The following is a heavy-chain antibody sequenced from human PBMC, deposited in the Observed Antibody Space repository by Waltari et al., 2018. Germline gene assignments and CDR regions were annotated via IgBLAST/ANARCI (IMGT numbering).Heavy chain of an antibody. V-gene: IGHV1-2*02. J-gene: IGHJ4*02. D-gene: IGHD3-10*01. CDR3: SRDRPQDSYLQY. Sequence: QVQLVPSGAALKRPGASVKVSCKASGYTFTDYDVHWVRQAPGQGLEWMSWVNPKSGHTNSAQKFQGRVIMSYDTAITTAYMELTGLTSDDTAVYYCSRDRPQDSYLQYWGQGTLVTVSS. CDR1: GYTFTDYD. CDR2: VNPKSGHT.